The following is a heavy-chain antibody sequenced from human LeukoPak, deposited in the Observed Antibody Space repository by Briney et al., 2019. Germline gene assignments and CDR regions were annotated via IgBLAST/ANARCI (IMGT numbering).Heavy chain of an antibody. CDR2: ISSSSSYI. V-gene: IGHV3-21*01. CDR3: ARDLRWLSSYYAFDI. CDR1: GFTFSSYS. D-gene: IGHD3-22*01. J-gene: IGHJ3*02. Sequence: PGGSLRLSCAASGFTFSSYSMNWVRQAPGKGLEWVSSISSSSSYIYYADSVEGRFTISRDNAKNSLYLQMNSLRAEDTAVYYCARDLRWLSSYYAFDIWGQGTMVTVSS.